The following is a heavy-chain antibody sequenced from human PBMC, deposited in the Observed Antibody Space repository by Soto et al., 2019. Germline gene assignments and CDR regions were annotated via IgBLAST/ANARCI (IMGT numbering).Heavy chain of an antibody. D-gene: IGHD5-12*01. CDR3: VRVVAIPGYPDH. CDR1: GGTFSSYT. V-gene: IGHV1-69*02. Sequence: SVKVSCKASGGTFSSYTISWVRHAPGQGLEWMGRIIPILGIANYAQKFQGRVTITADEATSTAYMQLSRLRSDDTAVYYCVRVVAIPGYPDHWGQGTLVTVSS. J-gene: IGHJ4*02. CDR2: IIPILGIA.